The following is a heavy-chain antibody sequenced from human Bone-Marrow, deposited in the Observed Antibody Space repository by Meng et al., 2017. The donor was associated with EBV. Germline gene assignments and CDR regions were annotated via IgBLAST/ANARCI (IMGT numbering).Heavy chain of an antibody. CDR1: GFSLSTSGVG. Sequence: QITLKEFRPTLVKPTQPLTLTGTCSGFSLSTSGVGVGWIRQPPGKALEWLALIYWDDDKRYSPSLKSRLTIAKDTSKNQVVLTMINMDPVDTATYYCAHSGAYSSGCWDYWGQGTLVTVSS. D-gene: IGHD6-19*01. CDR3: AHSGAYSSGCWDY. V-gene: IGHV2-5*02. J-gene: IGHJ4*02. CDR2: IYWDDDK.